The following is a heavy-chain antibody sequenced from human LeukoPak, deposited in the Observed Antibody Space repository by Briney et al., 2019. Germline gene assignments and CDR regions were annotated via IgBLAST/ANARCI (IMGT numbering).Heavy chain of an antibody. V-gene: IGHV3-7*01. CDR3: ARDRGYTSYDY. Sequence: GGSARLSCAASGFSFSSYALNWVRQAPGEGQEWVPNINQDGSHKYYVDSVEGRFTISRDTAKNSVHLEMNSLRVEDTAVYYCARDRGYTSYDYWGKGILVTVSS. D-gene: IGHD3-22*01. CDR1: GFSFSSYA. J-gene: IGHJ4*02. CDR2: INQDGSHK.